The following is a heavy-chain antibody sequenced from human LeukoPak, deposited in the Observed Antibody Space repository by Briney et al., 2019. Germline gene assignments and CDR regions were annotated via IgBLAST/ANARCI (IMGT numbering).Heavy chain of an antibody. Sequence: ASLKLSCKASVYTFTTYDVNCGREASGQGPEWRGWMNPNSGNTGYAQNFQGRVNMTRNASISTAYMAPSSVRSEDGAVYYCERASSPFSGNASDYWGQGSLVTVSS. CDR3: ERASSPFSGNASDY. CDR2: MNPNSGNT. J-gene: IGHJ4*02. D-gene: IGHD1-14*01. CDR1: VYTFTTYD. V-gene: IGHV1-8*01.